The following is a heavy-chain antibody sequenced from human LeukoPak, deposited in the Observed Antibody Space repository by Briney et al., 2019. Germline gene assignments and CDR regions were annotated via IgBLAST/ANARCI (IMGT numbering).Heavy chain of an antibody. CDR2: INPNSGGT. CDR1: GYTFTGYY. Sequence: ASVKVSCTASGYTFTGYYMHWVRQAPGQGLEWMGWINPNSGGTNYAQKFQGRVTMTRDTSISTAYMELSRLRSDDTAVYYCARRYCSSTSCYNLYMDVWGKGTTVTVSS. CDR3: ARRYCSSTSCYNLYMDV. D-gene: IGHD2-2*02. J-gene: IGHJ6*03. V-gene: IGHV1-2*02.